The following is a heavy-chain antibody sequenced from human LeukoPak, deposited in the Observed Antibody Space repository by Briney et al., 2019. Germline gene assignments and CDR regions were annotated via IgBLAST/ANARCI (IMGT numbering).Heavy chain of an antibody. Sequence: GGSLRLSCPASGFTFSSYAMSWVRQAPGKGLEWVSAISGSGGSTYYADSVKGRFTISRDNSKNTLYLQMNSLRAEDTAVYYCAKDGGYCSGGSCYLGVNWFDPWGQGTLVTVSS. J-gene: IGHJ5*02. CDR3: AKDGGYCSGGSCYLGVNWFDP. V-gene: IGHV3-23*01. CDR1: GFTFSSYA. D-gene: IGHD2-15*01. CDR2: ISGSGGST.